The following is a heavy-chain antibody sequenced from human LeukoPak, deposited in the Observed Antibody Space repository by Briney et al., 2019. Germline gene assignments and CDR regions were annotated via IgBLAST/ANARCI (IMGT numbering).Heavy chain of an antibody. Sequence: GGSLRLSCAASGFTFSSYSMNWVRQAPGKGLEWVSSISSSGSYIYHADSVKGRFTISRDNAKNSLYLRMNSLRAEDTAVYYCASWAEYSDDYWGQGTLVTVSS. CDR2: ISSSGSYI. J-gene: IGHJ4*02. V-gene: IGHV3-21*01. D-gene: IGHD5-18*01. CDR1: GFTFSSYS. CDR3: ASWAEYSDDY.